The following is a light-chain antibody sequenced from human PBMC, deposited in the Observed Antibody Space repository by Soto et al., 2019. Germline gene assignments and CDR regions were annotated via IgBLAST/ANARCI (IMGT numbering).Light chain of an antibody. J-gene: IGKJ3*01. Sequence: EIVLTQSPATLPLSPGERATLSGRASQNVSTYLAWYQQKPGQVPSLLLYDASNRATGIPARFSGSESGTDFTLTSSSLEPEDFALYYCEQRTNWLTFGPGTKVDIK. CDR2: DAS. CDR3: EQRTNWLT. V-gene: IGKV3-11*01. CDR1: QNVSTY.